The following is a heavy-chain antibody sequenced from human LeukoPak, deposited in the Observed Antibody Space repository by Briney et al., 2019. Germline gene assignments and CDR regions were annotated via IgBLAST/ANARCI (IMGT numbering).Heavy chain of an antibody. CDR2: IYYSGST. CDR3: AREYCSSTSCYDP. J-gene: IGHJ5*02. V-gene: IGHV4-59*01. Sequence: SETLSLTCTVSGGSISSYYWSWIRQPPGKGVEWIGYIYYSGSTNYNPSLKSRVTISVDASKNQFSLKLSSVTAADTAVYYCAREYCSSTSCYDPWGQGTLVTVSS. CDR1: GGSISSYY. D-gene: IGHD2-2*01.